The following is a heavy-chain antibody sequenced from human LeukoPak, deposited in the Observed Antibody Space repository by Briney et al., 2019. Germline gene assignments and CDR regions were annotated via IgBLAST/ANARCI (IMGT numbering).Heavy chain of an antibody. CDR3: ASPAGTLSDAFDI. D-gene: IGHD1-14*01. V-gene: IGHV1-8*01. Sequence: GASVKVSCKASGYTFTSYDINWVLQATGQGLEWMGWMNPNSGNTGYAQKFQGRVTMTRNTSISTAYMELSSLRSEDTAVYYCASPAGTLSDAFDIWGQGTMVTVSS. CDR2: MNPNSGNT. J-gene: IGHJ3*02. CDR1: GYTFTSYD.